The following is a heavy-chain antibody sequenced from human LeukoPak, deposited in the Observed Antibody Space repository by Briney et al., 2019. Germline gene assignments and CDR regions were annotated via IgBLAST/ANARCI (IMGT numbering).Heavy chain of an antibody. CDR3: ARCDYGDYERLEGYNYYYYMDV. CDR1: GYTFSAYY. D-gene: IGHD4-17*01. Sequence: ASVKVSCKTSGYTFSAYYIHWVRQAPGQGLEWMGWINPNTGGTNYAQKFQGRVTMTRDTSISTAYMDLSRLRSDDTAVYYCARCDYGDYERLEGYNYYYYMDVWGKGTTVTVSS. CDR2: INPNTGGT. V-gene: IGHV1-2*02. J-gene: IGHJ6*03.